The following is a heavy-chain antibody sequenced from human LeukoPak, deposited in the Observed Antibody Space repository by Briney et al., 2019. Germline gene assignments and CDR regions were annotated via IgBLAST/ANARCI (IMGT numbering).Heavy chain of an antibody. V-gene: IGHV3-33*01. CDR3: ARDRRIYYYDSSGYCDY. CDR1: GFTFSSYG. D-gene: IGHD3-22*01. CDR2: IWYDRSNK. J-gene: IGHJ4*02. Sequence: PGGSLRLSCAASGFTFSSYGMHWVRQAPGKGLEWVAVIWYDRSNKYYADSVKGRFTISRDNSKNTLYLQMNSLRAEDTAVYYCARDRRIYYYDSSGYCDYWGQGTLVTVSS.